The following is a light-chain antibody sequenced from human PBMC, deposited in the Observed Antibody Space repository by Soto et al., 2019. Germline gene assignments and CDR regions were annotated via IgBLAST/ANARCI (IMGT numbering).Light chain of an antibody. CDR3: QQYSSFPRT. J-gene: IGKJ1*01. CDR1: QSVSSSH. Sequence: IVLTQSPATMSLSPGERATLSCRASQSVSSSHLAWYQQKPGLAPRLLIYGASSRATGIPDRFGGSGSGTDFTLTISRLEPDDFAVYYCQQYSSFPRTFGQGTKVDI. CDR2: GAS. V-gene: IGKV3-20*01.